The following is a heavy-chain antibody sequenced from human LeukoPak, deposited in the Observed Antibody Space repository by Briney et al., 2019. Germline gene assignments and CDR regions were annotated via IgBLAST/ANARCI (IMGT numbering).Heavy chain of an antibody. J-gene: IGHJ4*02. V-gene: IGHV1-18*01. Sequence: ASVKVSCKASGYNFNTYGISWVRQAPGQGLEWMGWISSSTGNTKYAQKLQDRVTMTTDTSTSTAYMELRSLRSDDTAVYHCARGLYYDSSGYPALQYWGRGTLVTVSS. D-gene: IGHD3-22*01. CDR3: ARGLYYDSSGYPALQY. CDR1: GYNFNTYG. CDR2: ISSSTGNT.